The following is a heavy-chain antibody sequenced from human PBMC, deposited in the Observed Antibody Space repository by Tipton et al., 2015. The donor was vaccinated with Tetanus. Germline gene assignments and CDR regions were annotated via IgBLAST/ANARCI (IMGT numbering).Heavy chain of an antibody. D-gene: IGHD2-15*01. V-gene: IGHV3-33*01. CDR1: GFIFSSYG. Sequence: LRLSCAASGFIFSSYGIHWVRQAPGKGLEWVAVSWYDGTDKYYTDSVKGRFTISRDNSKNILYLQMNSLRAEDTAVYYCAREADCSGGSCFSGDFDNWGQGTQVTVSS. CDR2: SWYDGTDK. CDR3: AREADCSGGSCFSGDFDN. J-gene: IGHJ4*02.